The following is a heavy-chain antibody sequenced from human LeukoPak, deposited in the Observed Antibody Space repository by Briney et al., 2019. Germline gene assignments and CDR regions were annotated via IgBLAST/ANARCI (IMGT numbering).Heavy chain of an antibody. V-gene: IGHV3-23*01. CDR2: ISGRGGST. CDR3: AKPGLRFLEWLPDY. Sequence: GGSLRLSCAASGFTFSSYSISWVRHAPGKGLEWVSAISGRGGSTYYADSVKGRFTISRDNSKNTLYLQMNSLRAEDTAVYYCAKPGLRFLEWLPDYWGQGTLVTVSS. CDR1: GFTFSSYS. D-gene: IGHD3-3*01. J-gene: IGHJ4*02.